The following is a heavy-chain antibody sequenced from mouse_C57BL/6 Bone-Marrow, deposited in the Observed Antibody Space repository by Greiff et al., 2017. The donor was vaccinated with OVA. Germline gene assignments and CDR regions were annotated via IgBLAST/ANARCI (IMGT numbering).Heavy chain of an antibody. CDR3: TLHDYDAMDY. CDR2: IDPENGDT. V-gene: IGHV14-4*01. CDR1: GFNIKDDY. Sequence: EVKLVESGAELVRPGASVKLSCTASGFNIKDDYMHWVKQRPEQGLEWIGWIDPENGDTEYASKFQGKATITADTSSNTAYLQLSSLTSEDTAVYYCTLHDYDAMDYWGQGTSVTVSS. J-gene: IGHJ4*01.